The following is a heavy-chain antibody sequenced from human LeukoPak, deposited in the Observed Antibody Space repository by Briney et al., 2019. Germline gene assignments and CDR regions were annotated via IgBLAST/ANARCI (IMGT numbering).Heavy chain of an antibody. D-gene: IGHD2-15*01. CDR3: ARVCSGGSFQMDHFDY. CDR1: GYTFTGYY. V-gene: IGHV1-2*02. J-gene: IGHJ4*02. Sequence: ASVKVSCNASGYTFTGYYMHWVRQAPGQGLEWMGWINPNSGGTNYAQKFQGRVTMTRDTSISTAYMELSRLRSDDTAVYYCARVCSGGSFQMDHFDYWGQGTLVTVSS. CDR2: INPNSGGT.